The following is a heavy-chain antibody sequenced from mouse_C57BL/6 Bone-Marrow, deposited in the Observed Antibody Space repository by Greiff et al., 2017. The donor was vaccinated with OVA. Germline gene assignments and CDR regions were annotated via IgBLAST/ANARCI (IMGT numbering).Heavy chain of an antibody. D-gene: IGHD2-4*01. J-gene: IGHJ2*01. CDR1: GYAFSSYW. CDR3: ARRGLRRLFDY. V-gene: IGHV1-80*01. CDR2: IYPGDGDT. Sequence: LQESGAELVKPGASVKISCKASGYAFSSYWMNWVKQRPGKGLEWIGQIYPGDGDTNYNGKFKGKATLTADKSSSTAYMQLSSLTSEDSAVYFCARRGLRRLFDYWGQGTTLTVSS.